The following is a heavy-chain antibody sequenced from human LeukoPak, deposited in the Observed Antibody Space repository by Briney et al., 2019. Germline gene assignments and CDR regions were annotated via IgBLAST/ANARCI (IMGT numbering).Heavy chain of an antibody. V-gene: IGHV3-30*04. CDR2: ISYDGSNK. J-gene: IGHJ4*02. CDR1: GFTFSSYA. CDR3: AREPLGEAYFDY. Sequence: GRSLRLSCAASGFTFSSYAMHWVRQAPGKGLEWVAVISYDGSNKYYADSVKGRFTISRDNSKNTLYLQMNSLRAEDTAVYYCAREPLGEAYFDYWGQGTLVTVSS. D-gene: IGHD1-26*01.